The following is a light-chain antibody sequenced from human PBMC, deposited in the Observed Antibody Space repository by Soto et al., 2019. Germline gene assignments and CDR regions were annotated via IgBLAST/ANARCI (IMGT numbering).Light chain of an antibody. CDR3: KSYTGINNWV. Sequence: QSVLTQPPSASGSPGQSVTISCTGTSSDVGGYNYVSRYQQHPGKAPKGMIYEVNKRPSGVPDRFSGSKSGNTASLTVSGLQAEDEADYFCKSYTGINNWVFGGGTKLTVL. CDR1: SSDVGGYNY. CDR2: EVN. J-gene: IGLJ3*02. V-gene: IGLV2-8*01.